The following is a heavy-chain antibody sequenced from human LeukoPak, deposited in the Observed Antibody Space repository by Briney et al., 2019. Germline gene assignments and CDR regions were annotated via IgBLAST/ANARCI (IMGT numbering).Heavy chain of an antibody. Sequence: GGSLRLSCAASGFTFSSYAMHWVRQAPGKGLEWVAVISYDGSNKYYADSVKGRFTISRDNSKNTLYLQMNSLRAEDTAVYYCARDPDVMYSSGWLDYWSQGTQVTVSS. CDR3: ARDPDVMYSSGWLDY. CDR1: GFTFSSYA. D-gene: IGHD6-19*01. J-gene: IGHJ4*02. V-gene: IGHV3-30*04. CDR2: ISYDGSNK.